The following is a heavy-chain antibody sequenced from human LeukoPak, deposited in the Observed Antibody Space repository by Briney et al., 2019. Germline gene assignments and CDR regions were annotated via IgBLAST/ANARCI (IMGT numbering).Heavy chain of an antibody. D-gene: IGHD6-19*01. CDR2: IKQDGSEK. V-gene: IGHV3-7*01. CDR3: ARARGWSAFDI. Sequence: GGSMRLSCAASGFTFSSYWVSWVRQAPGKGLEWVANIKQDGSEKYYVDSVKGRFTISRDNAKNSLYLQMNSLRAEDTAVYYCARARGWSAFDIWGQGTMVTVSS. J-gene: IGHJ3*02. CDR1: GFTFSSYW.